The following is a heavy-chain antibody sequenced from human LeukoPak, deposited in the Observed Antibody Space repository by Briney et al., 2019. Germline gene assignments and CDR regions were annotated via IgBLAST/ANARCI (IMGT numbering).Heavy chain of an antibody. V-gene: IGHV4-39*01. D-gene: IGHD1-1*01. CDR1: GGSISSTSYY. J-gene: IGHJ4*02. CDR3: ARRPTTGATRFYFDQ. Sequence: SETLSLTCTVSGGSISSTSYYWGWIRQPPGKGLEWIGSIYYSGSPYYNPSLKSRVTISVDTSKNHFSLTLSSVTAADTAVYFCARRPTTGATRFYFDQWDQGTLVTVSS. CDR2: IYYSGSP.